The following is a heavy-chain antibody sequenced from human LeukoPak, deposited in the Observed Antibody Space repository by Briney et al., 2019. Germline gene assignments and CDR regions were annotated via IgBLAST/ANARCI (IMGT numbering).Heavy chain of an antibody. CDR2: IYYSGST. J-gene: IGHJ5*02. V-gene: IGHV4-59*01. CDR3: AREGGPIVGATWFDP. CDR1: GGSISSYY. Sequence: SETLSLTCTVSGGSISSYYWSWIRQPPGKGLEWIGYIYYSGSTSYNPSLKSRVTISVDTSKKQFSLKLSSVTAADTAVYYCAREGGPIVGATWFDPWGQGTLVTVSS. D-gene: IGHD1-26*01.